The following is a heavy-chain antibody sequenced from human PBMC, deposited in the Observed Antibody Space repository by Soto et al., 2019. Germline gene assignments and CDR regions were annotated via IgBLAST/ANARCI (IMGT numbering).Heavy chain of an antibody. CDR2: IIPIFGTA. J-gene: IGHJ6*02. D-gene: IGHD3-22*01. CDR1: GGTFSSYA. V-gene: IGHV1-69*01. Sequence: QVQLVQSGAEVKKPGSSVKVSCKASGGTFSSYAISWVRQAPGQGLEWMGGIIPIFGTANYAQKFQGRVTITADESTSTAYMELSSLRSEDTAVYYCARVYSSGYYGQLFDYYYGMDVWGQGTTVTVSS. CDR3: ARVYSSGYYGQLFDYYYGMDV.